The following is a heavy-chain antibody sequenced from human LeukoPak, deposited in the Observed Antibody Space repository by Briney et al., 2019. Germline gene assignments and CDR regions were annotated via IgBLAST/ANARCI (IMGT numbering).Heavy chain of an antibody. V-gene: IGHV3-30*18. CDR1: GFTFSSYG. CDR2: ISYDGSNK. Sequence: GGSLRLSCSASGFTFSSYGMHWVRQAPGKGLEWVAVISYDGSNKYYADSVKDRFTISRDNSKNTLYLQMNSLRAEDTAVYYCAKIGYSSSRYGSDYWGQGTLVTVSS. J-gene: IGHJ4*02. CDR3: AKIGYSSSRYGSDY. D-gene: IGHD6-13*01.